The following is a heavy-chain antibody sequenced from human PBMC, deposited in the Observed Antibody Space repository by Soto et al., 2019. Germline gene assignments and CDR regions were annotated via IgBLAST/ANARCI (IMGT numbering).Heavy chain of an antibody. CDR2: ISGSDGKT. V-gene: IGHV3-23*01. J-gene: IGHJ4*02. CDR1: GFTFSTYA. Sequence: EVQLLASGGGLVQPGASLRLSCAASGFTFSTYAMSWVRQAPGKGLEWVSAISGSDGKTYYADSVKGRFTISRDNSKNTLYLQMNSLRADDTAVYYCAKRPPFDYWGQGTLVTVSS. CDR3: AKRPPFDY.